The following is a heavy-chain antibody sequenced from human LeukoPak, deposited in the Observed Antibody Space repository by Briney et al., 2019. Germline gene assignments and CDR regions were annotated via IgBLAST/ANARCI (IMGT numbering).Heavy chain of an antibody. CDR3: ARDSSYCSSSSCFFSGYFDS. V-gene: IGHV3-33*01. CDR2: IWYDGSNK. Sequence: GRSLRLSCAASGFTFSIYGMHWVRQAPGKGLEWVANIWYDGSNKYYADSVKGRFTIFRDNPKNTLYLQMNSLRAEDTAVYYCARDSSYCSSSSCFFSGYFDSWGQGTLVTVSS. J-gene: IGHJ4*02. CDR1: GFTFSIYG. D-gene: IGHD2-2*01.